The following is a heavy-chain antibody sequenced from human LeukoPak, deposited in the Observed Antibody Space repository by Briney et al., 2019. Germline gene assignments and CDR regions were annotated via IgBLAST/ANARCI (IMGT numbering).Heavy chain of an antibody. CDR3: ARESGITIFGVVTPDFDY. V-gene: IGHV3-48*01. CDR2: ISSSSSTI. CDR1: GFIFSSYS. Sequence: PGGSLRLSCAASGFIFSSYSMNWVRQAPGKGLEWVSYISSSSSTIYYADSVKGRFTISRDNAKNSLYLQMNSLRAEDTAVYYCARESGITIFGVVTPDFDYWGQGTLVTVSS. D-gene: IGHD3-3*01. J-gene: IGHJ4*02.